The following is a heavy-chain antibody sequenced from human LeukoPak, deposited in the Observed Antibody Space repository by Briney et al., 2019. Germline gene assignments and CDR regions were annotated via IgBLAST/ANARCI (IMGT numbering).Heavy chain of an antibody. J-gene: IGHJ4*02. CDR3: ARHVGAEDYFDSSGHPQDYFDS. Sequence: PSGTLSLTCAVSGGSISSSNWWSWVRQPPGMGLEWIGEIYHSGSTNYNPSLKSRVTISVDKSKNQFSLKLSSVTAADTAVYYCARHVGAEDYFDSSGHPQDYFDSWGQGTLVTVSS. V-gene: IGHV4-4*02. CDR2: IYHSGST. CDR1: GGSISSSNW. D-gene: IGHD3-22*01.